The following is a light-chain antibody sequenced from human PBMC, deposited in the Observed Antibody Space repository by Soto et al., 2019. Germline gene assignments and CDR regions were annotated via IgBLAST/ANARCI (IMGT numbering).Light chain of an antibody. Sequence: EIVLTQSPGTLSLSPGERATLSCRASQSVSSSYLAWYQQKPGQAPRLLIYGASSRATGIPGRFSGSGSGTDFPLTISRLEREDFAVYYCQQYGSSPTFGQGTKLEIK. CDR3: QQYGSSPT. V-gene: IGKV3-20*01. J-gene: IGKJ2*01. CDR2: GAS. CDR1: QSVSSSY.